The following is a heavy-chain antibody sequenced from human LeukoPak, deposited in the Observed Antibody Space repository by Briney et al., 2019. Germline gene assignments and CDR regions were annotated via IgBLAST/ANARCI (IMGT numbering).Heavy chain of an antibody. CDR3: ARNVTMMVSGTKFNYFDY. CDR2: IYSSGST. J-gene: IGHJ4*02. D-gene: IGHD2-8*01. CDR1: GGSISSSSYY. V-gene: IGHV4-39*01. Sequence: SETLSLTCTVSGGSISSSSYYWGWIRQPPGKGLEWIGSIYSSGSTHYNPSLKSRLTIFVDTSKNQFSLKVNSVTAADTAVYYCARNVTMMVSGTKFNYFDYWSQGTLVTVSS.